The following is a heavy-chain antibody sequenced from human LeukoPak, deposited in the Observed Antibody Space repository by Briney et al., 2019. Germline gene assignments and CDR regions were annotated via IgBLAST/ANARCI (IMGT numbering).Heavy chain of an antibody. CDR2: INPSGGST. J-gene: IGHJ6*02. V-gene: IGHV1-46*01. CDR1: GYTFTSYY. D-gene: IGHD3-9*01. CDR3: ARVPYRYDTSGNNLDGDVDGMDV. Sequence: ASVKVSCKASGYTFTSYYMLWVRQAPGQGLEWMGIINPSGGSTSYAQKFQGRVTMTRDTSTSTVYMELSSLRSEDTAVYYCARVPYRYDTSGNNLDGDVDGMDVWGQGTTVTVSS.